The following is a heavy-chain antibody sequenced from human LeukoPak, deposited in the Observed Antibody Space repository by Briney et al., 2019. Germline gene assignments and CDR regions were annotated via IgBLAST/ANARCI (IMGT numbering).Heavy chain of an antibody. CDR3: AKEGGYSYGYVPYYFDY. V-gene: IGHV3-23*01. Sequence: GGSLRLSCAASGFSFSSYAMSWVRQAPGKGLEWVSNISDSGGSTYYADSVKGRFTISRDNSKNTLYLQMNSLRAEDTAVYYCAKEGGYSYGYVPYYFDYWGQGTLVTVSS. J-gene: IGHJ4*02. CDR2: ISDSGGST. D-gene: IGHD5-18*01. CDR1: GFSFSSYA.